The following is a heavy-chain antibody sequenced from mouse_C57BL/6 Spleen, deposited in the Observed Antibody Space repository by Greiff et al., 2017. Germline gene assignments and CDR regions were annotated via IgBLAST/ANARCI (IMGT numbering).Heavy chain of an antibody. V-gene: IGHV1-64*01. J-gene: IGHJ4*01. CDR3: ALLLRYTGAMDD. CDR1: GYTFTSYW. Sequence: QVQLQQPGAELVKPGASVKLSCKASGYTFTSYWMHWVKQRPGQGLEWIGMIHPNSGSTNYNEKFKSKATLTVDKSSSTAYMQLSSLTSEDSAVYYCALLLRYTGAMDDWGQGTSVTVSS. D-gene: IGHD1-1*01. CDR2: IHPNSGST.